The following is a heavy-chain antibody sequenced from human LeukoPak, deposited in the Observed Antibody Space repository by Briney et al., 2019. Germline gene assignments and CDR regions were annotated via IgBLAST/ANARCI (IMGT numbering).Heavy chain of an antibody. Sequence: SSVNVSCKPCGGSFSRYSISWVRQAPGKGLAWMGRVITILGITNYAQKLQRRVTITADKSTSTAYMELSSLRSEDTAVYYCARDLHCSGGSCYGEGYYYFGMDVWGQGTTVTVSS. J-gene: IGHJ6*02. D-gene: IGHD2-15*01. CDR3: ARDLHCSGGSCYGEGYYYFGMDV. CDR2: VITILGIT. CDR1: GGSFSRYS. V-gene: IGHV1-69*04.